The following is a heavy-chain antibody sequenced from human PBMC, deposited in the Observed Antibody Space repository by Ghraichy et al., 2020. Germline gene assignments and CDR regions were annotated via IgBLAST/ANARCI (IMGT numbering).Heavy chain of an antibody. CDR2: IKPDGSET. J-gene: IGHJ4*02. CDR3: VRDRVFKCFDY. D-gene: IGHD3-10*01. CDR1: GFNFTAAW. V-gene: IGHV3-7*03. Sequence: LSLTCAGSGFNFTAAWMNWVRQAPGTGLEWVAGIKPDGSETFHVDSVTGRFTISRDNAKNSLYLQMNSLRAEDSAFYYCVRDRVFKCFDYWGQGTLVTVSS.